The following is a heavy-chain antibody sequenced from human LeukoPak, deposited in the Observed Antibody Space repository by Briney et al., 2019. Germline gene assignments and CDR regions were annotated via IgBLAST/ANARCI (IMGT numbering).Heavy chain of an antibody. CDR3: ARDLMGFDC. CDR1: GGSISSYY. CDR2: IYYSGST. V-gene: IGHV4-59*01. D-gene: IGHD1-26*01. Sequence: SETLSLTCTVSGGSISSYYWSWIRQPPGKGLEWIGYIYYSGSTNYNPSLKSRVTISVDTSKNQFSLKLSSVTAADTAVYYCARDLMGFDCWGQETLVTVSS. J-gene: IGHJ4*02.